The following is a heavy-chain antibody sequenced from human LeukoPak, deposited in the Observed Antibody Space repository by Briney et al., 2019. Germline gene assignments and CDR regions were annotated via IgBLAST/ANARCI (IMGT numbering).Heavy chain of an antibody. CDR1: GGSISSSSYY. CDR3: ARDYCTNGVCSSDAFDI. V-gene: IGHV4-39*02. Sequence: SLETLSLTCTVSGGSISSSSYYWGWIRQPPGKGLEWIGSIYYSGSTYYNPSLKSRVTISVDTSKNQFSLKLSSVTAADTAVYYCARDYCTNGVCSSDAFDIWGQGTMVTVSS. D-gene: IGHD2-8*01. CDR2: IYYSGST. J-gene: IGHJ3*02.